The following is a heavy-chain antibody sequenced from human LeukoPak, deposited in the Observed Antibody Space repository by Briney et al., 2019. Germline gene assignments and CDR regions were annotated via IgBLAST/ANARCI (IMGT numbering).Heavy chain of an antibody. V-gene: IGHV3-21*01. D-gene: IGHD3-16*01. CDR1: GFTFSSYS. Sequence: PGGSLRLSCAASGFTFSSYSMNWVRQAPGKGLEWVSSISSSSSYIYYADSVKGRFTISRDSAKNSLYLQMNSLRAEDTAVYYCARDLGSDDYVWGSPNWFDPWGQGTLVTVSS. CDR2: ISSSSSYI. J-gene: IGHJ5*02. CDR3: ARDLGSDDYVWGSPNWFDP.